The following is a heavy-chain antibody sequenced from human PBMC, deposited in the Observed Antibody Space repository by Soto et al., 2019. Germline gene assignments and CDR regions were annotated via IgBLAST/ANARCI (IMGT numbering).Heavy chain of an antibody. CDR3: ARRGRR. CDR2: IHPGGQTI. J-gene: IGHJ3*01. D-gene: IGHD2-15*01. Sequence: PGGSLRLSCAASGFTFSSSEMYWVRQAPGKGLEWISYIHPGGQTIFYAESVKGRFTISRDNAKNSVYLQMNSLRAEDTAVYYCARRGRRWGQGTMVTVSS. CDR1: GFTFSSSE. V-gene: IGHV3-48*03.